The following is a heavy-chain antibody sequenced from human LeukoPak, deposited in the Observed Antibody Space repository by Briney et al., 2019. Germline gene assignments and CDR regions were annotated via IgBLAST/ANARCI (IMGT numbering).Heavy chain of an antibody. CDR3: ARQAGYYYYYMDV. CDR1: GGSFSGYY. Sequence: SETLSLTCAVYGGSFSGYYWSWIRQPPGKGLEWIGEINHSGSTNYNPSLKSRVTIPVDTSKNQFSLKLSSVTAADTAVYYCARQAGYYYYYMDVWGKGTTVTVSS. CDR2: INHSGST. V-gene: IGHV4-34*01. J-gene: IGHJ6*03. D-gene: IGHD6-13*01.